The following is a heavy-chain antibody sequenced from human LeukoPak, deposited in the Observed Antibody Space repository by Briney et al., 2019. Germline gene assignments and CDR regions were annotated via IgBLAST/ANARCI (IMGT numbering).Heavy chain of an antibody. D-gene: IGHD5-18*01. CDR1: GFTFDDYG. Sequence: PGGSLRLSCAASGFTFDDYGMSWVRQVPGKGLEWVSGISWNSGTIGYEVSVKGRFTISRDNAKNSLYLQMNSLRAEDTALYYCAKERIVGGYRYGPFDHWGQGTLVTVSS. CDR2: ISWNSGTI. CDR3: AKERIVGGYRYGPFDH. J-gene: IGHJ4*02. V-gene: IGHV3-9*01.